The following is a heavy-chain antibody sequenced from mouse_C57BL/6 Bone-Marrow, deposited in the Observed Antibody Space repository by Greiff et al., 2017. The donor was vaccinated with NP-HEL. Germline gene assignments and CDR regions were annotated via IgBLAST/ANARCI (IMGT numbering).Heavy chain of an antibody. J-gene: IGHJ1*03. CDR2: IYPRSGNT. CDR1: GYTFTSYG. V-gene: IGHV1-81*01. CDR3: ARRVTTVVEDGYFDD. D-gene: IGHD1-1*01. Sequence: VKLVESGAELARPGASVKLSCKASGYTFTSYGISWVKQRTGQGLEWIGEIYPRSGNTYYNEKFKGKATLTADKSSSTAYMELRSLTSEDSAVYCGARRVTTVVEDGYFDDWGKGTTVTVSA.